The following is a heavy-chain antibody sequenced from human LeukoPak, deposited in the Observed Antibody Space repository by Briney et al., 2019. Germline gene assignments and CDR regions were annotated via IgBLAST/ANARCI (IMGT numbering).Heavy chain of an antibody. D-gene: IGHD4-17*01. Sequence: GGSLRLSCAASGFTFSSYEMNWVRQAPGKGLEWVSYISSTGSTIHYADSVKGRFTISRDNAKKSLYLQMNSLRAEDTAVYYCAREGYGDYVDYWGQGTLVTVSS. J-gene: IGHJ4*02. CDR3: AREGYGDYVDY. CDR2: ISSTGSTI. CDR1: GFTFSSYE. V-gene: IGHV3-48*03.